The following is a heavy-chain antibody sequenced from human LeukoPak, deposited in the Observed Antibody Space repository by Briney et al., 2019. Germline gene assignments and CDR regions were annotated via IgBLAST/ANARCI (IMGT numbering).Heavy chain of an antibody. D-gene: IGHD1-1*01. V-gene: IGHV1-2*06. CDR1: GYTFTGYY. J-gene: IGHJ4*02. CDR3: AKHSGPTAAIDY. Sequence: GASVKVSCKASGYTFTGYYMHWVRQAPGQGLEWMGRINPNSGGTNYAQKFQGRVTMTRDTSISTAYMELNSLRAEDTAIYYCAKHSGPTAAIDYWGQGTLVTVSS. CDR2: INPNSGGT.